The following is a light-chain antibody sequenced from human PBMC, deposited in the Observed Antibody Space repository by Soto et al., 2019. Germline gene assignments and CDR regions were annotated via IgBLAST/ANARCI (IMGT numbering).Light chain of an antibody. J-gene: IGKJ1*01. CDR1: QGIRNE. V-gene: IGKV1-6*01. CDR3: LHYNSYPWT. CDR2: AAS. Sequence: IPMTQSPSSLSTSVGDRVTITCRASQGIRNELGWYQQKPGKAPKLLIYAASSLQSGVPSRFSGSGSGTDFTLTISSLQPEDFATYYCLHYNSYPWTFGQGTKVDIK.